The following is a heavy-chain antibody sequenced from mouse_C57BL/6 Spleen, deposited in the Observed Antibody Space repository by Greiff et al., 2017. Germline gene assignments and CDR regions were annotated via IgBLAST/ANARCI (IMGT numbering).Heavy chain of an antibody. J-gene: IGHJ4*01. D-gene: IGHD1-1*02. Sequence: VQLVESGAELVRPGTSVKVSCKASGYAFPNYLIEWVKQRPGQGLEWIGVINPGSGGTNYNEKFKGRATLTADKSSSTAYMQLSSLTSEDSAVYFCARGRGYYYAMDYWGQGTSVTVSS. V-gene: IGHV1-54*01. CDR1: GYAFPNYL. CDR2: INPGSGGT. CDR3: ARGRGYYYAMDY.